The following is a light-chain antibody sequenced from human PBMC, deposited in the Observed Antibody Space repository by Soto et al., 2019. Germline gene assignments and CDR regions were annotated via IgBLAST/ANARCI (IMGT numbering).Light chain of an antibody. J-gene: IGKJ1*01. CDR1: QAINNH. Sequence: DIQMTQSPSSLSASVGDRVTFSCRASQAINNHLAWYQQKPGKVPKLLIYATSTLKSGVPSRFSGSGSGTDFTLTISSLQPEDVATYFCQNYNGALWMFGQGTKVEIK. CDR3: QNYNGALWM. V-gene: IGKV1-27*01. CDR2: ATS.